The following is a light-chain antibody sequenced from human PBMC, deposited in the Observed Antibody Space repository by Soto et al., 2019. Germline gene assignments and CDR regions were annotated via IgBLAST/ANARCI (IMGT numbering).Light chain of an antibody. CDR3: QQRSNWPLP. CDR1: QSVSSY. J-gene: IGKJ4*01. Sequence: EIVLTQSPATLSLSPGERATDSCRASQSVSSYLAWYQQKPGQAPRLLIYDASNRATGIPARFSGSGSGTDFTLTISSLEPEDFAVYYCQQRSNWPLPFGGGTKVEIK. CDR2: DAS. V-gene: IGKV3-11*01.